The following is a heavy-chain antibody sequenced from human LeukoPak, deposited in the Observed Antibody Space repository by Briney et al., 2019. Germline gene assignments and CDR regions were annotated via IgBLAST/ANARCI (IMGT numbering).Heavy chain of an antibody. CDR3: AMGDISSRHRGSFDY. J-gene: IGHJ4*02. D-gene: IGHD6-6*01. CDR1: GFTFDDYG. Sequence: GGSLRLSCAASGFTFDDYGMHWVRQAPGKGLEWVSGISWNSGSIGYVDSVKGRFTISRDNAKNSLYLQMNSLRAEDMALYFYAMGDISSRHRGSFDYWGQGTLVTVAS. CDR2: ISWNSGSI. V-gene: IGHV3-9*03.